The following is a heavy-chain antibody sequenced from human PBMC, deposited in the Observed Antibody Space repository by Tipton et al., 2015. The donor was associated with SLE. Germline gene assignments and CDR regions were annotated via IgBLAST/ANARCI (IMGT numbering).Heavy chain of an antibody. Sequence: TLSLTCIVSGDSISSSSYYWGWICQPPGKGLEWVGTVYYTGNTFYNPSLKSRVTISVDTSKNQFSLKLSSVTAADTAVYYCARDEYRYDATGYHLLGHFDFWGQGTLVTVSS. V-gene: IGHV4-39*07. CDR3: ARDEYRYDATGYHLLGHFDF. CDR2: VYYTGNT. J-gene: IGHJ4*02. CDR1: GDSISSSSYY. D-gene: IGHD3-22*01.